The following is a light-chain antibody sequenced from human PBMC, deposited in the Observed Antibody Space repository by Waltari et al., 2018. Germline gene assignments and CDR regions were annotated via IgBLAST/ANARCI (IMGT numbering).Light chain of an antibody. CDR2: EVS. CDR1: SSDVGAYDY. J-gene: IGLJ2*01. V-gene: IGLV2-8*01. CDR3: SSYAGSNNLV. Sequence: QSALTQPPSASGSPGQSVTISCTGTSSDVGAYDYVSWYQHHPGKAPKLLISEVSKRPSGGHDRCSGSRSGNTASLTVSGLQAEDEADYYCSSYAGSNNLVFGGGTKLTVL.